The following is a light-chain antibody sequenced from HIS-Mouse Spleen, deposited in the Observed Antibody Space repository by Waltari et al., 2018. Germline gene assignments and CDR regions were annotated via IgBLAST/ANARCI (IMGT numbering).Light chain of an antibody. V-gene: IGLV1-51*01. CDR3: GTWDSSLSAYV. Sequence: QSVLTQPPSVSAAPGQKVTISCSGSSSNIGHNYVSWYQQLPGTAPKLLIYDNKTRPSGVPDRFSGSKSGTSATLGITGLQTGDEADYYCGTWDSSLSAYVFGTGTKVTVL. CDR2: DNK. J-gene: IGLJ1*01. CDR1: SSNIGHNY.